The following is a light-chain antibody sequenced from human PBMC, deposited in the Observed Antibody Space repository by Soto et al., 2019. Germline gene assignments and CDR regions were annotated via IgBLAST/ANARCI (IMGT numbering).Light chain of an antibody. J-gene: IGKJ1*01. CDR3: QQYGSSGT. Sequence: EIVLTQSPVTLSLSPGERATLSCRASQSVRSYLAWYQQKPGQAPRLLIYDASNRATGIPARFSGSGSGTDFTLTISRLEPEDFAVYYCQQYGSSGTFGQGTKVDIK. V-gene: IGKV3-20*01. CDR1: QSVRSY. CDR2: DAS.